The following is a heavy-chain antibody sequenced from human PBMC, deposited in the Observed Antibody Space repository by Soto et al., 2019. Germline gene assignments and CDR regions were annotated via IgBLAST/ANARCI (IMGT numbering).Heavy chain of an antibody. D-gene: IGHD3-22*01. CDR1: GFTFSSYA. J-gene: IGHJ5*02. V-gene: IGHV3-30-3*01. CDR3: ARPKASSGYYYDGSYYWFDP. CDR2: ISYDGSNK. Sequence: PGGSLILSCAASGFTFSSYAMHWVRQAPGKGLEWVAVISYDGSNKYYADSVKGRFTISRDNSKNTLYLQMNSLRAEDTAVYYCARPKASSGYYYDGSYYWFDPWGQGTLVTVSS.